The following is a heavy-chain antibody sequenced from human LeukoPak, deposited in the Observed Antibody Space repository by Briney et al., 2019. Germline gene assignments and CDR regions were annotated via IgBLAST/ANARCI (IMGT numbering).Heavy chain of an antibody. V-gene: IGHV1-69*13. CDR1: GGTFSSYA. CDR2: IIPIFGTA. Sequence: ASVKVSCKASGGTFSSYAISWVRQAPGQGLEWMGGIIPIFGTANYAQKFQGRVTITADESTSTAYMELSSLRSEDTAVYYCARAKGAVAYDYYYYMDVWGKGTTVTVSS. J-gene: IGHJ6*03. D-gene: IGHD2-2*01. CDR3: ARAKGAVAYDYYYYMDV.